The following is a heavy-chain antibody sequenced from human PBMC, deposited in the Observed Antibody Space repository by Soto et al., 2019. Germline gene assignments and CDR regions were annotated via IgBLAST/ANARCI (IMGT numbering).Heavy chain of an antibody. J-gene: IGHJ4*02. CDR2: ISSSSSYI. Sequence: PXGSLRLSCAASGFTFSSYSMNWVRQAPGKGLEWVSSISSSSSYIYYADSVKGRFTISRDNAKNSLYLQMNSLRAEDTAVYYCARDGFRYSSSLFDYWGQGTXVTVSS. D-gene: IGHD6-19*01. CDR3: ARDGFRYSSSLFDY. V-gene: IGHV3-21*01. CDR1: GFTFSSYS.